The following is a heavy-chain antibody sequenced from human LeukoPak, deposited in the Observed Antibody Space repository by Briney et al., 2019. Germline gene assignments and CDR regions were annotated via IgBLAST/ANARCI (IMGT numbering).Heavy chain of an antibody. CDR2: ISSSSSYI. Sequence: GGSLRLSCAASGFTFSSYSMNWVRQAPGKGLEWVSSISSSSSYIYYADSVKGRFTISRDNAKNSLYLQMNSLRAEDTALYYCAKGDYGGNSPVDYWGQGTLVTVSS. CDR1: GFTFSSYS. D-gene: IGHD4-23*01. J-gene: IGHJ4*02. CDR3: AKGDYGGNSPVDY. V-gene: IGHV3-21*04.